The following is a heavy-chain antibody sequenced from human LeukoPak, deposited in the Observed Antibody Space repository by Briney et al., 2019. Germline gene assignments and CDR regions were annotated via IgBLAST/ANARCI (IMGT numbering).Heavy chain of an antibody. Sequence: ASVKLSCKASGYTFISYDINWVRQATGQGLEWMGWMKPNSGNTGYAQKFKGRVTMTRNTSISTAYMELSSLRSEDTAVYYCARGQGYCSGGSCYSGYYYYYMDVWGEGATVTVSS. CDR3: ARGQGYCSGGSCYSGYYYYYMDV. CDR1: GYTFISYD. D-gene: IGHD2-15*01. V-gene: IGHV1-8*01. J-gene: IGHJ6*03. CDR2: MKPNSGNT.